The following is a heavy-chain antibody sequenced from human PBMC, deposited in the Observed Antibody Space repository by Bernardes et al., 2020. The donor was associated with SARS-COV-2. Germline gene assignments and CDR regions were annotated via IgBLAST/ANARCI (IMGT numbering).Heavy chain of an antibody. Sequence: GGSLRLSCVASGFTFSTFAMHWVRQAPGKGLEWVAIISFDGTTKYNTDSVKGRFTISRDNSKNTLYLQMNSLRAEDTAVYYCAKESPAYSDSSGYSRALPLDYWGQGTLVTVSS. CDR2: ISFDGTTK. CDR1: GFTFSTFA. CDR3: AKESPAYSDSSGYSRALPLDY. J-gene: IGHJ4*02. D-gene: IGHD3-22*01. V-gene: IGHV3-30-3*01.